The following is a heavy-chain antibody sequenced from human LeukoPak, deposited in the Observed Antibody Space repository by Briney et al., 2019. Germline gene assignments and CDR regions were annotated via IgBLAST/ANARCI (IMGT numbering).Heavy chain of an antibody. CDR2: IYYSGST. CDR1: GGSVSGYY. J-gene: IGHJ4*02. V-gene: IGHV4-59*02. Sequence: SETLSLTCAVYGGSVSGYYWSWIRQPPGKGLEWIGYIYYSGSTNYNPSLKSRVTISVDTSKNQFSLKLSSVTAADTAVYYCASGLRYFDLYYWGQGTLVTVSS. CDR3: ASGLRYFDLYY. D-gene: IGHD3-9*01.